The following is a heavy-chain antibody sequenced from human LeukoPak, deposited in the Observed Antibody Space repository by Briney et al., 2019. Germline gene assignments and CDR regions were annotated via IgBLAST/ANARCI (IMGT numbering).Heavy chain of an antibody. CDR1: GGSFSSYY. CDR2: TTYSGST. J-gene: IGHJ6*02. CDR3: ARVSSSLYYGMDV. D-gene: IGHD6-6*01. Sequence: SETLSLTCAVYGGSFSSYYWTWIRQPPGKGLEWIGGTTYSGSTSYNPSLKGRLTISVDASKNQFSLSLSPVIAADTAVYYCARVSSSLYYGMDVWGQGTTVTVSS. V-gene: IGHV4-34*01.